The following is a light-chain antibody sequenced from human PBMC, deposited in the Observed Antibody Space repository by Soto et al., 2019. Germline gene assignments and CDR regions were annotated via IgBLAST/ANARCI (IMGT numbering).Light chain of an antibody. V-gene: IGLV2-14*01. Sequence: QSALTQPASVSGSPGQSITISCTGTSSDVGGYKFVSWYQQHPGKAPKLMIYEVSNRPSGVSSRFSGSKSGSTASLTISGLQAEDEAVYYCGSYTGSIYVFGPVTKLTVL. J-gene: IGLJ1*01. CDR2: EVS. CDR1: SSDVGGYKF. CDR3: GSYTGSIYV.